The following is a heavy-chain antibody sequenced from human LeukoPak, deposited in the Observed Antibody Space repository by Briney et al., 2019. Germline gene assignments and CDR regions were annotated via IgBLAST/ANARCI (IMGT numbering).Heavy chain of an antibody. CDR2: IYYSGST. V-gene: IGHV4-30-4*01. D-gene: IGHD3-9*01. Sequence: PSQTLSLTCTVSGGSISSGDYYWGWIRQPPGKGLEWIGYIYYSGSTYYNPSLKSRVTISVDTSKNQFSLKLSSVTAADTAVYYCARAYDILTGYSVSVQGDAFDIWGQGTMVTVSS. CDR3: ARAYDILTGYSVSVQGDAFDI. CDR1: GGSISSGDYY. J-gene: IGHJ3*02.